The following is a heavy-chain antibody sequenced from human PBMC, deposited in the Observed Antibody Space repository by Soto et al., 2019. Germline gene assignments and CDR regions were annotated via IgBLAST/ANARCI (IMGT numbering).Heavy chain of an antibody. CDR2: ISGSGGTT. D-gene: IGHD3-16*01. CDR3: TKMSHGDPDNYYYPMDV. Sequence: ESGGGLVQPGGSLRLSCAASGFSSSSFAMSWVRQGPEKGLEWVASISGSGGTTYHADSVKGRFTISRDNFKNTLSLQMKNLRAADTAVYYCTKMSHGDPDNYYYPMDVWGQGTTVTVSS. CDR1: GFSSSSFA. J-gene: IGHJ6*02. V-gene: IGHV3-23*01.